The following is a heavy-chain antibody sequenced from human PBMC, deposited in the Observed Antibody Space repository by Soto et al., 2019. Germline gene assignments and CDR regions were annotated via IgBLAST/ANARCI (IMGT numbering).Heavy chain of an antibody. CDR3: VRDYHCDY. CDR2: INSDGSGS. Sequence: PGGSLRLSCAASGFTFSSNWMKWVRQAPGKGLVWVARINSDGSGSSYADSVKGRFTISRDNAKNTLYLQMNSLSAEDTAVYYCVRDYHCDYWGQGTLVTVSS. CDR1: GFTFSSNW. V-gene: IGHV3-74*01. J-gene: IGHJ4*02.